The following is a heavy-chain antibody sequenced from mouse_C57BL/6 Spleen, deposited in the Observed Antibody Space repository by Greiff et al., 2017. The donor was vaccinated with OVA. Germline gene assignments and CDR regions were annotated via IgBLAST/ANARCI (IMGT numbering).Heavy chain of an antibody. D-gene: IGHD1-1*01. CDR2: IDPETGGT. V-gene: IGHV1-15*01. CDR1: GYTFTDYE. Sequence: QVHVKQSGAELVRPGASVTLSCKASGYTFTDYEMHWVKQTPVHGLEWIGAIDPETGGTAYNQKFKGKAILTADKSSSTAYMELRSLTSEDSAVCYCTRCPNYYGSSFDYWGQGTTLTVSS. CDR3: TRCPNYYGSSFDY. J-gene: IGHJ2*01.